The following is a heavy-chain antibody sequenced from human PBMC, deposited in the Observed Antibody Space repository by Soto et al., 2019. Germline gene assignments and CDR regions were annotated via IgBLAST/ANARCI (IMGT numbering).Heavy chain of an antibody. D-gene: IGHD3-9*01. J-gene: IGHJ4*02. CDR3: TRGDILGRWHATFYL. CDR1: GFLFSNYA. Sequence: ALRLSCAASGFLFSNYAIHGVRQAPVRGLEWVAVISYDGSNKYYAESVEGRFTISRDNSKNMLDLQMNSLRAEDTAIYYCTRGDILGRWHATFYLWGQASLVTV. CDR2: ISYDGSNK. V-gene: IGHV3-30-3*01.